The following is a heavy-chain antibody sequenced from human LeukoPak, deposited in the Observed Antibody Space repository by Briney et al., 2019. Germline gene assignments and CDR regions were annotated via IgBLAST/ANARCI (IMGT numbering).Heavy chain of an antibody. V-gene: IGHV4-34*01. D-gene: IGHD2-15*01. J-gene: IGHJ4*02. Sequence: SETLSLACAVYGGSFSGYYWSWIRQPPGKGLEWIGEINHSGSTNYNPSLKSRVTISVDTSKNQFSLKLSSVTAADTAVYYCARGVAYWGQGTLVTVSS. CDR2: INHSGST. CDR1: GGSFSGYY. CDR3: ARGVAY.